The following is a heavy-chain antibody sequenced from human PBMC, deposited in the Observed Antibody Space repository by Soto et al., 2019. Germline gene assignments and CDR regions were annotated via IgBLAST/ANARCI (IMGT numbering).Heavy chain of an antibody. CDR1: GGTFSRHS. CDR3: ARDRGPSSGYYPYWFDP. V-gene: IGHV1-69*04. Sequence: ASVKVSCKASGGTFSRHSITWVRQAPGHGLEWMGRIMPFFDIASYAQKFQGRVTITADKSTSTAYMELSSLRSEDTAAYYCARDRGPSSGYYPYWFDPWGQGTLVTVSS. D-gene: IGHD3-22*01. CDR2: IMPFFDIA. J-gene: IGHJ5*02.